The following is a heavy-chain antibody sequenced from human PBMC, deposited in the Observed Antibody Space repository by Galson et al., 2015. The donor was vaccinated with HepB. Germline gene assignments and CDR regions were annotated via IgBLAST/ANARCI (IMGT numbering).Heavy chain of an antibody. CDR2: IIPIFGTA. D-gene: IGHD2-2*02. V-gene: IGHV1-69*13. CDR3: ARAPRYCSSTSCYTGNNYYYYYMDV. Sequence: SVKVSCKASGGTFSSYAISWVRQAPGQGLEWMGGIIPIFGTANYAQKFQGRVTITADESTSTAYMELSSLRSEDTAVYYCARAPRYCSSTSCYTGNNYYYYYMDVWGKGTTVTVSS. J-gene: IGHJ6*03. CDR1: GGTFSSYA.